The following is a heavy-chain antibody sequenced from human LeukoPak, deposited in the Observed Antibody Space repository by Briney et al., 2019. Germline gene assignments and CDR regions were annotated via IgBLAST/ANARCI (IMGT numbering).Heavy chain of an antibody. CDR3: ARTHNLWFGELSQYYFDY. V-gene: IGHV4-59*08. CDR1: GGSISSYY. Sequence: SETLSLTCTVSGGSISSYYWSWIRQPPGKGLEWIGYIYYSGSTNYNPSLKSRVTISVDTSKNQFSLKLSSVTAADTAVYYCARTHNLWFGELSQYYFDYWGQGTLVTVSS. CDR2: IYYSGST. D-gene: IGHD3-10*01. J-gene: IGHJ4*02.